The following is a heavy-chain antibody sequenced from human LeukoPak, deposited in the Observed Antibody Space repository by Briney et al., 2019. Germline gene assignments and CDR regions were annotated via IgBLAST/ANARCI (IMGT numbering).Heavy chain of an antibody. CDR2: ISPGGST. CDR1: GFTFTNCA. D-gene: IGHD3-9*01. J-gene: IGHJ6*03. CDR3: ARGYYDILTGYYYYYYMDV. V-gene: IGHV3-23*01. Sequence: GGSLRLSCAASGFTFTNCAMSWVRQAPGRGLEWVSNISPGGSTNYADSVKGRFTISRDNSKNTLYLQMNSLRAEDTAVYYCARGYYDILTGYYYYYYMDVWGKGTTVTISS.